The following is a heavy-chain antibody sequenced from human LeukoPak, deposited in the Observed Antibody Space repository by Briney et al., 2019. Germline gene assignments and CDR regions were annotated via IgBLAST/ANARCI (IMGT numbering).Heavy chain of an antibody. V-gene: IGHV1-2*02. Sequence: ASVKVSCKASGYTFTGYYMHWVRQAPGQGLEWMGWINPNSGGTNYAQRFQGRVTMTRDTSISTAYMELSRLRSDDTAVYYCARDLYCSSTSCYRGDPYYYYYYMDVWGKGTTVTVSS. CDR3: ARDLYCSSTSCYRGDPYYYYYYMDV. CDR1: GYTFTGYY. J-gene: IGHJ6*03. CDR2: INPNSGGT. D-gene: IGHD2-2*02.